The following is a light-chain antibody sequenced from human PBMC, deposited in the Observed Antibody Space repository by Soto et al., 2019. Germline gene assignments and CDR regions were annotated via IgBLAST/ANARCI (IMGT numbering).Light chain of an antibody. J-gene: IGLJ1*01. CDR1: SSNIGNNY. CDR3: AAWDDSLTGDV. V-gene: IGLV1-47*01. Sequence: QAVVTQPPSASGTPGQRVTISCSGGSSNIGNNYVYWYQHPPGTAPTLLIYRNNQRPSGVPDRFSGSKSGTSASLAISGLRSEDEADYYCAAWDDSLTGDVFGTGTKLTVL. CDR2: RNN.